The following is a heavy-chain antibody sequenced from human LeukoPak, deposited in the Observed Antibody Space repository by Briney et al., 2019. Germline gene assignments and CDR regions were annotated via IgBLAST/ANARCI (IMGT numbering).Heavy chain of an antibody. V-gene: IGHV1-69*05. CDR2: IIPIFGAA. CDR3: AREPRVRFLEWPLDY. D-gene: IGHD3-3*01. J-gene: IGHJ4*02. Sequence: SVKVSCKASGGTFSSYAIRWMRQAPGQGLEWMGGIIPIFGAANYAQKFQGRVTITTDESTSTAYMELSSLRSEDTAVYDCAREPRVRFLEWPLDYWGQGTLVTVSS. CDR1: GGTFSSYA.